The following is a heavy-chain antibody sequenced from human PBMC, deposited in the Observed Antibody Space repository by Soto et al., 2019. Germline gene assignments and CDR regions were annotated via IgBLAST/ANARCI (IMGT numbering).Heavy chain of an antibody. Sequence: LSLTCAVYGGSFSGYYWSWIRQPPGKGLEWIGEINHSGSTNYNPSLKSRVTISVDTSKNQFSLKLSSVTAADTAVYYCAREEKTGTQHFAYWGQGTLVTVSS. CDR3: AREEKTGTQHFAY. CDR2: INHSGST. D-gene: IGHD1-1*01. V-gene: IGHV4-34*01. J-gene: IGHJ4*02. CDR1: GGSFSGYY.